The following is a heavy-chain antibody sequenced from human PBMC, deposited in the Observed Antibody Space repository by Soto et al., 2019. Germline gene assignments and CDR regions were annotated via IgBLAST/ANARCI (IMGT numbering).Heavy chain of an antibody. CDR3: TTLRLDP. CDR2: INAGNGNT. D-gene: IGHD3-9*01. V-gene: IGHV1-3*01. CDR1: GYTFTSYA. J-gene: IGHJ5*02. Sequence: ASVKVSCKASGYTFTSYAMHWVRQAPGQRLEWMGWINAGNGNTKYSQKFQGRVTMTRDTSINTAYMELSGLTSDDTAVYYCTTLRLDPWGQGTLVTVSS.